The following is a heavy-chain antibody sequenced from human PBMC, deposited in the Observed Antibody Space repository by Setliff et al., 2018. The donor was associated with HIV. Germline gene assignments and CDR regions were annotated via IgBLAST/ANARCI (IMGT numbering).Heavy chain of an antibody. CDR1: GYTFTSYG. J-gene: IGHJ4*02. V-gene: IGHV1-18*01. CDR3: ARQYSSGSRLDY. Sequence: ASVKVSCKAAGYTFTSYGIIWVRQAPGQGLEWMGWISAYDGNTNYEQKLQGRVNMTKDTSTSTVYMEMRSLRSDDTAVYYCARQYSSGSRLDYWGQVTLVTVSS. D-gene: IGHD6-19*01. CDR2: ISAYDGNT.